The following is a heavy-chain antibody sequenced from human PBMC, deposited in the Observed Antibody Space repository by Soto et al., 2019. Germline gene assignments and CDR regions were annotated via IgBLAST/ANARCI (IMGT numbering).Heavy chain of an antibody. CDR2: ISSSSSTI. Sequence: PGGSLRLSCAASGFTFSSYSMNWVRQAPGKGLEWVSYISSSSSTIYYADSVKGRFTISRDNAKNSLYLQMNSLRDEDTAVYYCARESYYDSSGPFDYWGQGTLVTVSS. D-gene: IGHD3-22*01. J-gene: IGHJ4*02. V-gene: IGHV3-48*02. CDR3: ARESYYDSSGPFDY. CDR1: GFTFSSYS.